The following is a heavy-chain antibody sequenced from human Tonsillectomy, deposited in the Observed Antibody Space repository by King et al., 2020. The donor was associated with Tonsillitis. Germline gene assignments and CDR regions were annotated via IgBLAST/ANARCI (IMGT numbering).Heavy chain of an antibody. CDR2: ISAYNGNT. J-gene: IGHJ4*02. D-gene: IGHD3-10*01. CDR3: ARLPEPLWFGELPISYFDY. V-gene: IGHV1-18*04. CDR1: GYTFTSYG. Sequence: VQLVQSGAEVKKPGASVKVSCKASGYTFTSYGISWVRQAPGQGLEWMGWISAYNGNTNYAQKLQGRVTMTTDTSTSTAYMELRSLRSDDTDVYYCARLPEPLWFGELPISYFDYWGQGTLVTVSS.